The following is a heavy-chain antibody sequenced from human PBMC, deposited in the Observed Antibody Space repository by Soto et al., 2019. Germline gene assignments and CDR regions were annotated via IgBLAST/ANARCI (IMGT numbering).Heavy chain of an antibody. CDR1: GFTFSTYW. V-gene: IGHV3-74*01. D-gene: IGHD2-2*01. J-gene: IGHJ4*02. Sequence: EVQLVESGGVLVQPGGSLRLSCAASGFTFSTYWMHWVRQAPGKGLVWVSRINGDGSDTVYADSVKGRFTISRDNAKNRLYLQMNRRRAEDTAVYYCTRSITGFSYADSWGRGTLITVSS. CDR3: TRSITGFSYADS. CDR2: INGDGSDT.